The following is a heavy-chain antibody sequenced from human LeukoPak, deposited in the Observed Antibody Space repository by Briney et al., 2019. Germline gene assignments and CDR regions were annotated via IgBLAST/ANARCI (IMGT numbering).Heavy chain of an antibody. V-gene: IGHV3-53*01. CDR2: IYSGGST. CDR1: GFTVSSNY. D-gene: IGHD3-3*01. J-gene: IGHJ4*02. CDR3: AKDVTTWYYDFWSGYQSYYFDY. Sequence: GGSLRLSCAASGFTVSSNYMSWVRQAPGKGLEWVSVIYSGGSTYYADSVKGRFTISRHNSKNTLYLQMNSLRAEDTAVYYCAKDVTTWYYDFWSGYQSYYFDYWGQGTLVTVSS.